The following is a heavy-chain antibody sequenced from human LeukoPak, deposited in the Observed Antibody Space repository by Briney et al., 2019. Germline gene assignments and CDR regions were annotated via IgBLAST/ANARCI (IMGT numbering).Heavy chain of an antibody. CDR2: VNPYIGDT. D-gene: IGHD4-11*01. CDR3: AALTLTKESNWFDP. V-gene: IGHV1-2*02. CDR1: GYTFTAYY. J-gene: IGHJ5*02. Sequence: ASVKVSCKASGYTFTAYYIHWVRQAPGQGLEWMGWVNPYIGDTNYAQNFQGRVTMTRDTSISTAYMELTRLTSDDTAMYYCAALTLTKESNWFDPWGQGTLVTVSS.